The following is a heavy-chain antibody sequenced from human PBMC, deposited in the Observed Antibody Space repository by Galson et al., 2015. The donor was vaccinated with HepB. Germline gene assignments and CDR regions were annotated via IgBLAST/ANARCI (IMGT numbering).Heavy chain of an antibody. D-gene: IGHD3-9*01. CDR2: ISYDGSNK. CDR1: GFTFSSYA. Sequence: SLRLSCAASGFTFSSYAMHWVRQAPGKGLEWVAVISYDGSNKYYADSVKGRFTISRDNSKNTLYLQMNSLRAEDTAVYYCARGGVGPGSRGRYFDWLFNFDYWGQGTLVTVSS. V-gene: IGHV3-30-3*01. J-gene: IGHJ4*02. CDR3: ARGGVGPGSRGRYFDWLFNFDY.